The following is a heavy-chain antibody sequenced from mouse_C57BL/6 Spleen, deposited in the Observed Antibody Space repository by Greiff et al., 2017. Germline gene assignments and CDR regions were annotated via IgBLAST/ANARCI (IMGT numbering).Heavy chain of an antibody. CDR2: IWGDGST. D-gene: IGHD2-1*01. CDR1: GFSLTSYG. V-gene: IGHV2-3*01. CDR3: AKSRGGNYFWAMDY. J-gene: IGHJ4*01. Sequence: VKLQESGPGLVAPSQSLSITCTVSGFSLTSYGVSWVRQPPGKGLEWRGVIWGDGSTNYHSALISRLSISKDNSKSQVFLKLNSLQTDDTATYYCAKSRGGNYFWAMDYWGQGTSVTVSS.